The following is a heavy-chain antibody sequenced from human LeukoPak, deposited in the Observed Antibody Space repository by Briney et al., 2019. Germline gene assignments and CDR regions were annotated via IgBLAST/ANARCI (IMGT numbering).Heavy chain of an antibody. V-gene: IGHV1-46*01. CDR1: GYTFTSYY. CDR3: ARLTVGATLFDF. Sequence: ASVKVSCKASGYTFTSYYMHSVRQAPGQGLEWMGIINPSDGSTSYAQKFQSRVTMTTETSTSTVYMELSSLRSEDTAVYYCARLTVGATLFDFWGQGTLVPVLS. D-gene: IGHD1-26*01. J-gene: IGHJ4*02. CDR2: INPSDGST.